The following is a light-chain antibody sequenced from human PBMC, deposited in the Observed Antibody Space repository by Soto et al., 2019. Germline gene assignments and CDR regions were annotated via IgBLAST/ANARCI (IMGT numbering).Light chain of an antibody. CDR1: QSISSY. CDR3: QQSYSIPPIT. J-gene: IGKJ5*01. Sequence: DIQMTQSPSSLSASVGARVTINCRASQSISSYFNWYQQKPGKAPKLLIYAASTLQSGVPLRFSGSGSGTDFTLTINNLQPEDFATYYCQQSYSIPPITFGQGTRLEIK. CDR2: AAS. V-gene: IGKV1-39*01.